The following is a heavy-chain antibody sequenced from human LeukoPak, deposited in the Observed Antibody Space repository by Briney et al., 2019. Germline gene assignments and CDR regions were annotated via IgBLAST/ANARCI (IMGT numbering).Heavy chain of an antibody. V-gene: IGHV1-69*13. CDR3: ARDDRYSGSYYVFDY. J-gene: IGHJ4*02. CDR2: IIPIFGTA. CDR1: GGTFSSYA. Sequence: SVKVSCKASGGTFSSYAISWVRQAPGQGLEWMGGIIPIFGTANYAQKFRGRVTITADESTSTAYMELSSLRSEDTAVYYCARDDRYSGSYYVFDYWGQGTLVTVSS. D-gene: IGHD1-26*01.